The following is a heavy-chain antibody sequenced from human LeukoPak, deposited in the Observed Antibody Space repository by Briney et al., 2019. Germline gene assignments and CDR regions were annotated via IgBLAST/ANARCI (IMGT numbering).Heavy chain of an antibody. Sequence: GRSLRLSCAASGFTFSSYAMHWVRQAPGKGLEWVAVISYDGSNKYYADSVKGRFTISRDNSKNTPYLQMNSLRVEDTAMYYCAREISITMIVVDPIWGQGTLVTVSS. CDR3: AREISITMIVVDPI. CDR1: GFTFSSYA. J-gene: IGHJ4*02. CDR2: ISYDGSNK. D-gene: IGHD3-22*01. V-gene: IGHV3-30-3*01.